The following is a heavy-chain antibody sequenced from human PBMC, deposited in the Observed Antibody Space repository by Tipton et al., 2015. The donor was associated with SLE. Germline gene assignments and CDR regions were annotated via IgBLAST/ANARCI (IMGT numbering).Heavy chain of an antibody. CDR2: INPNDGST. J-gene: IGHJ3*02. CDR1: GYTFSRYY. V-gene: IGHV1-46*01. D-gene: IGHD6-6*01. Sequence: QVQLVQSGAEVKKPGASVKVSCKASGYTFSRYYMHWVRQAPGQGLEWMGIINPNDGSTSYAQKFRGRVTMTRDTSISTAYMELSRLRSDDTAVYYCAGIAARPDAFDIWGQGTMVTVSS. CDR3: AGIAARPDAFDI.